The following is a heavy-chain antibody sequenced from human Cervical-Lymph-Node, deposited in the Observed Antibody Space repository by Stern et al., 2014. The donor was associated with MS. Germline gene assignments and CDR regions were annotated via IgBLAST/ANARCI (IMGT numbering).Heavy chain of an antibody. CDR2: IDDTGRT. CDR1: GGSISSSYY. V-gene: IGHV4-39*01. J-gene: IGHJ4*02. CDR3: VRQVTVRSRFDY. D-gene: IGHD4-11*01. Sequence: VQLVESGPGLVKPSETLSRTCTVSGGSISSSYYWGWIRQSSGKGLEWIGSIDDTGRTFYNQSLKSRVTISVEPPKHQFSLKLSSVTAADTAVYYCVRQVTVRSRFDYWGQGTLVTVSS.